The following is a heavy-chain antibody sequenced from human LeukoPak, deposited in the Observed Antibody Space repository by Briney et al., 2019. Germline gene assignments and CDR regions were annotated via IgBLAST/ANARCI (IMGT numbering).Heavy chain of an antibody. D-gene: IGHD5-18*01. V-gene: IGHV3-53*04. Sequence: GGSLRLSCAASGFTVSSNYMSWVRQAPGKGLEWVSVIYSGGSTYYADSVKGRFTISRHDSKNTLYLQMNSLRAEDTAVYYCARAVEYSYGAGFDYWGQGTLVTVSS. CDR1: GFTVSSNY. CDR3: ARAVEYSYGAGFDY. J-gene: IGHJ4*02. CDR2: IYSGGST.